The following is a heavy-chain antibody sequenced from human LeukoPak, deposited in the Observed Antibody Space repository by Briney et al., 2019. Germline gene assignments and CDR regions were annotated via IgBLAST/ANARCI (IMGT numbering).Heavy chain of an antibody. J-gene: IGHJ4*02. CDR2: IYSGGST. D-gene: IGHD3-10*01. CDR1: GFTVSSNY. V-gene: IGHV3-66*01. CDR3: ARNRPYYYGSGSYSL. Sequence: PGGSLRLSCAASGFTVSSNYMSWVRQAPGKGLEWVSVIYSGGSTYYADSVKGRFTISRDNSKNTLYLQMNSLRAEDTAVYYCARNRPYYYGSGSYSLWGQGTLVTVSS.